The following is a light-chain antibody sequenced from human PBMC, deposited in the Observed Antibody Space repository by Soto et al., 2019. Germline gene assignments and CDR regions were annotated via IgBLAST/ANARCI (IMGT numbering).Light chain of an antibody. J-gene: IGKJ4*01. CDR3: QQYGNSPLT. V-gene: IGKV3-20*01. CDR1: QNINNNY. CDR2: GVS. Sequence: ELVMTQSPGTLSLSPGGSATLSCMASQNINNNYLAWYQHKPGQAPRVIIFGVSTRATGIPDRFSGSGSGTDFTLTISRLEPEDFALYYCQQYGNSPLTFGGGTKVDIK.